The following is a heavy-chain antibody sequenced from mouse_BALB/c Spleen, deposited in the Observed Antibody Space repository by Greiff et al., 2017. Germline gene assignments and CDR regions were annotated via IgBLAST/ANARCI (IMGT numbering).Heavy chain of an antibody. CDR1: GYTFTSYW. CDR2: INPSTGYT. CDR3: ARSPITTVVARAMDY. V-gene: IGHV1-7*01. Sequence: QVQLQQSGAELAKPGASVKMSCKASGYTFTSYWMHWVKQRPGQGLEWIGYINPSTGYTEYNQKFKDKATLTADKSSSTAYMQLSSLTSEDSAVYYCARSPITTVVARAMDYWGQGTSVTVSS. J-gene: IGHJ4*01. D-gene: IGHD1-1*01.